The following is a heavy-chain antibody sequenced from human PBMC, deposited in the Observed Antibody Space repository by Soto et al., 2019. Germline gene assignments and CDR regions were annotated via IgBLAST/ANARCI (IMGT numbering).Heavy chain of an antibody. V-gene: IGHV1-18*01. CDR2: ISGYNGDT. D-gene: IGHD2-8*01. CDR1: GYTFTRYG. Sequence: QGQLVQSGGEVKKPGASVMVSCKASGYTFTRYGISWVRQAAGQGLVWMGWISGYNGDTKYAQKFRGRVTMTVDTTTTTAYMELRSLTSDDRAVYYCAKNGQPPYYYYGMDVWGQGTTVTVSS. J-gene: IGHJ6*02. CDR3: AKNGQPPYYYYGMDV.